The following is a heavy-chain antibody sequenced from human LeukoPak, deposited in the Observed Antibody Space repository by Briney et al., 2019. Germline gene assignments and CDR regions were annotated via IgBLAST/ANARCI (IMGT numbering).Heavy chain of an antibody. D-gene: IGHD6-13*01. CDR3: ATESPGYSSSWYRSDLDY. V-gene: IGHV1-24*01. J-gene: IGHJ4*01. Sequence: ASVKVSCKVSGYTLTELSMHWVRQAPGKELEWMGGFDPEDGETIYAQKFQGRVTMTEDTSTDTAYMELSSLRSEDTAVYYCATESPGYSSSWYRSDLDYWGQEPWSPSPQ. CDR1: GYTLTELS. CDR2: FDPEDGET.